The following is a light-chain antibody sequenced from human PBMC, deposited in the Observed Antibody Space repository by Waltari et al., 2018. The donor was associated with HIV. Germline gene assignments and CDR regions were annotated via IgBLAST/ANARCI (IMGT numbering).Light chain of an antibody. J-gene: IGLJ3*02. CDR3: ATWDDSLDGPM. Sequence: QSVLTQPPSASGTPGQRVTISCSGSISDIGSNTVNWYQQLPGTAPKLLIYNNDQRPSGVPYRFSASKSGTSASLAISGLRSEDEADYYCATWDDSLDGPMFGGGTKLTVL. CDR1: ISDIGSNT. CDR2: NND. V-gene: IGLV1-44*01.